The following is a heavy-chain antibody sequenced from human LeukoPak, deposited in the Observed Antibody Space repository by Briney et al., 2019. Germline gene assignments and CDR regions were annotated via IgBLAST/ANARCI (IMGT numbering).Heavy chain of an antibody. CDR1: GYTFSRSD. D-gene: IGHD2-2*01. V-gene: IGHV1-8*01. J-gene: IGHJ4*02. CDR2: MNPNSGNT. CDR3: ARAIRNQLLSDY. Sequence: APVKVSCKPSGYTFSRSDVIWVRLAPGQGLEWMGWMNPNSGNTGYAQKFHGRVTMTGDTSIRTAYMELSSLISDDTAVYYCARAIRNQLLSDYWGQGTLVTVSS.